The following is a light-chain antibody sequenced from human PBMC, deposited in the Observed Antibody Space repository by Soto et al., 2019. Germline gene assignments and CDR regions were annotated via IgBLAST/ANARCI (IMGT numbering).Light chain of an antibody. V-gene: IGKV3-15*01. Sequence: EIVMTQSPAILSVSPGERATLSCWASQSVGSNLAWYQQKPGQAPRLLIYAASTRATGIPARFSGSGSGTEFTLTISSLQSEDFAVYYCQQYNDWPPTFGQGTKVDIK. CDR2: AAS. CDR3: QQYNDWPPT. J-gene: IGKJ1*01. CDR1: QSVGSN.